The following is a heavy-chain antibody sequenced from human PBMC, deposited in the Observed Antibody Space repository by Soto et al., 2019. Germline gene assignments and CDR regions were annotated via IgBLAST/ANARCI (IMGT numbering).Heavy chain of an antibody. CDR2: VYYSGST. CDR1: GGSISSGDYY. CDR3: ARILAAAGFYYFDY. V-gene: IGHV4-61*08. Sequence: PSETLSLTCTVSGGSISSGDYYWSWFRQAPGKGLDWIGYVYYSGSTNYNPSLQSRATMSVDTSKNQFSLKLSSVTAADTAVYYCARILAAAGFYYFDYWGQGTLVTVSS. D-gene: IGHD6-13*01. J-gene: IGHJ4*02.